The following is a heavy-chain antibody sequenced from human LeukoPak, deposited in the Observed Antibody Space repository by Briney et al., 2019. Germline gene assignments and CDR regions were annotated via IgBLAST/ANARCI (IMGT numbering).Heavy chain of an antibody. CDR3: ARSASLYYYYYMDV. V-gene: IGHV3-23*01. CDR2: ISNSGGST. J-gene: IGHJ6*03. CDR1: GFTFSNYG. Sequence: GGSLRLSCAISGFTFSNYGMNWVRQAPGKGLEWVSSISNSGGSTYYADSVKGRFTISRDNSKNTLYVQINSLRDEDTAVYYCARSASLYYYYYMDVWGQGSTVTVSS.